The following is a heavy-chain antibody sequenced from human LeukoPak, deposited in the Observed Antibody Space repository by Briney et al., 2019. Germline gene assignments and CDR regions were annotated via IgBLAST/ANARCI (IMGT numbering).Heavy chain of an antibody. CDR2: IWYDGSNK. Sequence: PGGSLRLSCAASGFTFSSYGMHWVRQAPGKGLEWVAVIWYDGSNKYYADSVKGRFTISRDNSKNTLYLQMNSLRAEDTAAYYCAKDLYSSWLDYWGQGTLVTVSS. J-gene: IGHJ4*02. CDR3: AKDLYSSWLDY. D-gene: IGHD6-13*01. CDR1: GFTFSSYG. V-gene: IGHV3-33*06.